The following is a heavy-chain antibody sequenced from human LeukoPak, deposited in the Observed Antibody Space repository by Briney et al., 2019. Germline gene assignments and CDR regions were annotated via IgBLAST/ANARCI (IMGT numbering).Heavy chain of an antibody. CDR2: IYTSGST. D-gene: IGHD3-10*01. Sequence: SETLSLTCTVSGGSITIYYWSWIRQPAGKGLEWIGRIYTSGSTNYNPSLKSRVTTSVDTSKNQFSLKLSSVTAADTAVYYCAREALTYGSGHIKLGDYYYYYMDVWGKGTTVTISS. J-gene: IGHJ6*03. CDR1: GGSITIYY. V-gene: IGHV4-4*07. CDR3: AREALTYGSGHIKLGDYYYYYMDV.